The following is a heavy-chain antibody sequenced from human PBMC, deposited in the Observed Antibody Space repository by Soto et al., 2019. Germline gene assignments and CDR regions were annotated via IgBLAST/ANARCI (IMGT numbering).Heavy chain of an antibody. D-gene: IGHD6-25*01. CDR1: GYTFSTYG. V-gene: IGHV1-18*04. J-gene: IGHJ4*02. Sequence: ASVKVSCKTSGYTFSTYGVTRVRRAPGQGLEWMGWLSTYNGNTKYSQKFQGRLSLTTDTSTSTAYMELRTLRSDDTAVYYCARVIAAGGFDYCGQGTLVTVSS. CDR3: ARVIAAGGFDY. CDR2: LSTYNGNT.